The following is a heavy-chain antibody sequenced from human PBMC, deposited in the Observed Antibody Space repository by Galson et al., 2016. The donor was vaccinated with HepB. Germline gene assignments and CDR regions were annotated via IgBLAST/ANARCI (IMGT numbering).Heavy chain of an antibody. D-gene: IGHD5-18*01. CDR1: GDSISNVGRH. J-gene: IGHJ4*02. CDR2: IHSSGTS. V-gene: IGHV4-39*07. Sequence: SETLSLTCTVSGDSISNVGRHWGWFRQSPEMGLEYIGSIHSSGTSYYNPSLTSRVTMSVDTSKNQFSPKLSSVTAADTAVYYCAGEGRYSYGYTSDYWGQGTLVTVSS. CDR3: AGEGRYSYGYTSDY.